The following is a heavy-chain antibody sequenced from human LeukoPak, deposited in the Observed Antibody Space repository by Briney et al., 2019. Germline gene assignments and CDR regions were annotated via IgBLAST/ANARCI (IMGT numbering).Heavy chain of an antibody. J-gene: IGHJ4*02. CDR3: ARVSDISVAAYFDY. D-gene: IGHD6-19*01. Sequence: GGSLRLSCAASGFTFSFYAMSWVRQAPGKGLEWVSSISDIVSRTYYADSVEGRFTISRDNAKNSLYLQMNSLRAEDTALYYCARVSDISVAAYFDYWGQGTLVTVSS. CDR1: GFTFSFYA. V-gene: IGHV3-23*01. CDR2: ISDIVSRT.